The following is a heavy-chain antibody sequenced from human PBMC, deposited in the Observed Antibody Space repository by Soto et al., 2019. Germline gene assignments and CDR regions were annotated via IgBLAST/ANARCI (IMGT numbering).Heavy chain of an antibody. J-gene: IGHJ5*02. CDR2: ISSSSSTI. CDR1: GFTFSSNS. Sequence: EVQVVESGGGLVQPGGSLRLSCAASGFTFSSNSMNWVRQAPGKGLEWISYISSSSSTIYADSVKGRFTNSRDNAKNSLYLQMNSRRDEDTGVYYCARVIWSGHLTSDLWGQGTLVTVSS. V-gene: IGHV3-48*02. D-gene: IGHD3-3*01. CDR3: ARVIWSGHLTSDL.